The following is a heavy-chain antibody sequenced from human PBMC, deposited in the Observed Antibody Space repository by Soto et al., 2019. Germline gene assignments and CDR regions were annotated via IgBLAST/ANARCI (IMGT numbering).Heavy chain of an antibody. D-gene: IGHD3-10*01. CDR2: INPNSGGT. Sequence: ASVKVSCKASGYTFTGYYMHWVRQAPGQGLEWMGWINPNSGGTNYAQKFQGWVTMTRDTSISTAYMELSRLRSDDTAVYYCARGGDYGSGILPIEDTFDYWGQGTLVTVSS. CDR1: GYTFTGYY. J-gene: IGHJ4*02. CDR3: ARGGDYGSGILPIEDTFDY. V-gene: IGHV1-2*04.